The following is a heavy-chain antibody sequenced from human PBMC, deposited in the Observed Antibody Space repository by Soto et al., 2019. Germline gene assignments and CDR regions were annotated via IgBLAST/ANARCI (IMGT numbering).Heavy chain of an antibody. J-gene: IGHJ6*02. D-gene: IGHD6-6*01. CDR2: TYYSGST. CDR3: ARIRWQLAYYGMDV. Sequence: SETLSLTCTVSGGSISSGGYYWSWIRQHPGKGLEWIGYTYYSGSTYYNPSLKSRVTISVDTSKNQFSLKLSSVTAADTAVYYCARIRWQLAYYGMDVWGQGTTVTVSS. CDR1: GGSISSGGYY. V-gene: IGHV4-31*03.